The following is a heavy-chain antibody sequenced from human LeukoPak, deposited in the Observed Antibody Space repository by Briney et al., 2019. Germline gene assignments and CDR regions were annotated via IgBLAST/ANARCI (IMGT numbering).Heavy chain of an antibody. V-gene: IGHV4-59*11. J-gene: IGHJ4*02. D-gene: IGHD5-18*01. CDR1: GASMNTQY. CDR2: MLDTVTT. CDR3: ATIKRGNIFGYFDF. Sequence: SETLSLTCAVSGASMNTQYWSWIRQPPGKGLEWIGYMLDTVTTKDNPSLKSRFTLSADTSKNQFSLRLTSVTAADTAVYYCATIKRGNIFGYFDFWGQGIPVTVSS.